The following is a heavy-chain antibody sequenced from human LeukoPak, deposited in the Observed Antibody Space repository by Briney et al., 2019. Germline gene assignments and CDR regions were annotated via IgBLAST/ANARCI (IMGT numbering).Heavy chain of an antibody. CDR3: ALYYYDSSGYYEYYFDY. D-gene: IGHD3-22*01. CDR2: IYSSGST. V-gene: IGHV4-39*01. CDR1: GASVSGSNYY. J-gene: IGHJ4*02. Sequence: SETLSLTCAVSGASVSGSNYYWGWIRQPPGKGLEWIGNIYSSGSTYYNASLQSRVTISIDTSKNQFSLRLNSVTAADTAMYYCALYYYDSSGYYEYYFDYWGQGTLVTVSS.